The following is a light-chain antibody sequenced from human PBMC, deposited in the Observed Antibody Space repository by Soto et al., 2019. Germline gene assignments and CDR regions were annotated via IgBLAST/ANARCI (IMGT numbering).Light chain of an antibody. V-gene: IGLV2-11*01. CDR2: DVS. CDR3: CSYAGSYTWV. CDR1: SSDVGSYKY. J-gene: IGLJ3*02. Sequence: QSALTQPRSVSGSPGQSVTISCTGTSSDVGSYKYVSWYQQHLGNAPKLIIYDVSKRPSGVPDRFSGSKSGNTASLTISGIQADDEADYSCCSYAGSYTWVFGGGTKLTVL.